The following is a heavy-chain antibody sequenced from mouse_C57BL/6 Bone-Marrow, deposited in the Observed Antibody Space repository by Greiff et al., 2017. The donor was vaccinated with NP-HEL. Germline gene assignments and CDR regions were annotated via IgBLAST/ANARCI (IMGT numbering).Heavy chain of an antibody. J-gene: IGHJ4*01. Sequence: EVQLVESGGGLVQPGGSMKLSCVASGFTFSNYWMNWVRQSPEKGLEWVAQIRLKSDNYATHYAESVKGRFTISRDDSKSSVYLQMNNLRAEDTGIYYCTDHYGWYAMDYWGQGTSVTVSS. V-gene: IGHV6-3*01. CDR1: GFTFSNYW. CDR3: TDHYGWYAMDY. D-gene: IGHD1-2*01. CDR2: IRLKSDNYAT.